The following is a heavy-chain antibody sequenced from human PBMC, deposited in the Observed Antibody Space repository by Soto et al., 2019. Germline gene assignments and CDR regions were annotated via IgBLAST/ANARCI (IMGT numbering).Heavy chain of an antibody. CDR2: ISTNGGST. CDR3: VKGEYYYDSTGYSPFDY. J-gene: IGHJ4*02. V-gene: IGHV3-64D*06. CDR1: GFTFSSYA. D-gene: IGHD3-22*01. Sequence: GGSRRLSCAASGFTFSSYAMHWARQAPGKGLEYVSSISTNGGSTHYADSAKGRFTISIDNSKNTQYLQMSSLRADDTAVYYCVKGEYYYDSTGYSPFDYWGQGT.